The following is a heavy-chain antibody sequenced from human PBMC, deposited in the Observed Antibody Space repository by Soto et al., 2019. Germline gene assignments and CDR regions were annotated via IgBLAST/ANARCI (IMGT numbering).Heavy chain of an antibody. Sequence: EVKLVESGGGLVQPGGSLRLSCAASGFTFSRSWMSWVRQAPGRGLEWVANINEDGSEMYFVDSVRGRFTISRDNAKSSLYLQMSSVRAEDTAVYYCARELVVGPAEYFQNWGQGTLVTVSS. D-gene: IGHD2-15*01. CDR3: ARELVVGPAEYFQN. J-gene: IGHJ1*01. CDR1: GFTFSRSW. V-gene: IGHV3-7*01. CDR2: INEDGSEM.